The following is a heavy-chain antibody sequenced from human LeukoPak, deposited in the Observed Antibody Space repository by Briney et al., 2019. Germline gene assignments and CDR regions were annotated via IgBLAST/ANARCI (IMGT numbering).Heavy chain of an antibody. CDR2: IYYSGST. D-gene: IGHD3-10*01. CDR1: GGSISSSSYY. J-gene: IGHJ6*04. CDR3: ARRITMVRGVIFPTDV. V-gene: IGHV4-39*01. Sequence: PSETLSLTCTVSGGSISSSSYYWGWIRQPPGKGLEWIVRIYYSGSTYYNPSLKSRVTISVDTSKNQFSLKLSSVTAADTAVYYCARRITMVRGVIFPTDVWGKGTTVTISS.